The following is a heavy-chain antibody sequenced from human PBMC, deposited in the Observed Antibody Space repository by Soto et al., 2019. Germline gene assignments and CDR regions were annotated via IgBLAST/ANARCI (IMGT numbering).Heavy chain of an antibody. Sequence: ASVKGSCKASGYTFTCYYMHWVLQAPGQGLEWMGWINPNSGGTNYAQKFQGWVTMTRDTSISTAYMELSRLRSDDTAVYYCARGRRSGWYADYYYGMDVWGQGTTVTVSS. CDR2: INPNSGGT. J-gene: IGHJ6*02. CDR1: GYTFTCYY. CDR3: ARGRRSGWYADYYYGMDV. D-gene: IGHD6-19*01. V-gene: IGHV1-2*04.